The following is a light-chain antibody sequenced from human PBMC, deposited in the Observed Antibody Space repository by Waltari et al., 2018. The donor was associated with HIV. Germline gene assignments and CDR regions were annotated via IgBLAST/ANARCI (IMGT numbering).Light chain of an antibody. Sequence: QAVVTQEPSLTVSPGGTVTLTCASSTGAVTSSHFPYRFQQKPGQAPRALIYDTTNKYSWTPARFSCVLLGGKAALPRSGAQPEEEADCYCLVSFTATRRVFGGGTKLTVL. V-gene: IGLV7-46*01. CDR2: DTT. CDR3: LVSFTATRRV. J-gene: IGLJ3*02. CDR1: TGAVTSSHF.